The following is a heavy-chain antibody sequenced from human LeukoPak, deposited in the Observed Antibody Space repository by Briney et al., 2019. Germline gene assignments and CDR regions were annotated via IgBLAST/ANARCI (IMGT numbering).Heavy chain of an antibody. Sequence: ASVKVSCKASGYTFTGPYIHWMRQAPGQGLEWMGWISAYNGNTNYAQKLQGRVTMTTDTSTSTAYMELRSLRSDDTAVYYCARYAPGTTGYFDYWGQGTLVTVSS. CDR2: ISAYNGNT. CDR3: ARYAPGTTGYFDY. CDR1: GYTFTGPY. D-gene: IGHD1-7*01. J-gene: IGHJ4*02. V-gene: IGHV1-18*04.